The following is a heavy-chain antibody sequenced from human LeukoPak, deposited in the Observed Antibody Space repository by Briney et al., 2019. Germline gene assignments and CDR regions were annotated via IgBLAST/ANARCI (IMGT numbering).Heavy chain of an antibody. D-gene: IGHD2-21*01. CDR2: IYENGGTT. J-gene: IGHJ4*02. CDR1: GFTFRSHA. CDR3: AKDFRIGYSAHFDY. V-gene: IGHV3-23*01. Sequence: RSGGSLRLSCVGSGFTFRSHAMSWVRQAPEKGLEFVSGIYENGGTTYYADSVKGRFSISRDNSKNTLYLQMDSLRGEDTAVYYCAKDFRIGYSAHFDYCGQGALVTVSS.